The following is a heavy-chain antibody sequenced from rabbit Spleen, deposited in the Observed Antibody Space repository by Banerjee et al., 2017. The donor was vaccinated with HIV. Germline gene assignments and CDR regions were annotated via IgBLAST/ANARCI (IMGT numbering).Heavy chain of an antibody. D-gene: IGHD8-1*01. CDR1: GFSFSSNDY. CDR3: ARDTGSSFSSYGMDL. V-gene: IGHV1S45*01. CDR2: IAGSGSGFT. J-gene: IGHJ6*01. Sequence: QEQLEESGGDLVKPGASLTLTCTASGFSFSSNDYMCWVRKAPGKGLEWISCIAGSGSGFTYSATWAKGRFTCSKTSSTTVTLQMTSLTVADTATYFCARDTGSSFSSYGMDLWGQGTLVTVS.